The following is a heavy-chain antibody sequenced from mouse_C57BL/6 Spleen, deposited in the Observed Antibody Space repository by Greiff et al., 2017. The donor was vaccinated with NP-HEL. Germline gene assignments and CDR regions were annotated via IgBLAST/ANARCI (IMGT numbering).Heavy chain of an antibody. CDR3: ARNEEGWLLRGVFAY. Sequence: VKLMESGPGLVQPSQSLSITCTVSGFSLTSYGVHWVRQSPGKGLEWLGVIWSGGSTDYNAAFISRLSISKDNSKSQVFFKMNSLQADDTAIYYCARNEEGWLLRGVFAYWGQGTLVTVSA. CDR1: GFSLTSYG. CDR2: IWSGGST. V-gene: IGHV2-2*01. J-gene: IGHJ3*01. D-gene: IGHD2-3*01.